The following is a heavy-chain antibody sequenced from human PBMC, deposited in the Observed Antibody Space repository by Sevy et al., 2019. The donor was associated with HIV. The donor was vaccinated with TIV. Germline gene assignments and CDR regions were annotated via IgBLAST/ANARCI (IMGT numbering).Heavy chain of an antibody. J-gene: IGHJ6*02. CDR3: ARGARGTLPSYYYYPMDV. D-gene: IGHD1-1*01. Sequence: GESLKISCKASGYRFTDYWIGWVRQMPGKGLEWMGIIYPGDSDTTYSPYFQGQVTISVDKSINTAYLQWSRLKASDTDIFYCARGARGTLPSYYYYPMDVWGQGTTVTVSS. CDR2: IYPGDSDT. CDR1: GYRFTDYW. V-gene: IGHV5-51*01.